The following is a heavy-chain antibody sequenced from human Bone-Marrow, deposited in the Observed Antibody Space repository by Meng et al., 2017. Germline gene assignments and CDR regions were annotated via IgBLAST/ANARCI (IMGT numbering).Heavy chain of an antibody. CDR2: IYHSGST. V-gene: IGHV4-61*01. Sequence: QVHLPESGPRQVRPSETLSLTCTVSGGSVSSGSYYWSWIRQPTGKGLEWIGEIYHSGSTNYNPSLKSRVTISVDKSKNQFSLKLSSVTAADTAVYYCARVRVEYWYFDLWGRGTLVTVSS. J-gene: IGHJ2*01. CDR1: GGSVSSGSYY. CDR3: ARVRVEYWYFDL.